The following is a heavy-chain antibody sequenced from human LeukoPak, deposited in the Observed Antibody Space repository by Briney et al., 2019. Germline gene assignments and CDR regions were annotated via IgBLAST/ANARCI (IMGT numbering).Heavy chain of an antibody. CDR2: ISGSGGST. V-gene: IGHV3-23*01. J-gene: IGHJ4*02. Sequence: GGSLRLSCAASGFTFSSYAMSWVRQAPGKGPEWVSAISGSGGSTYYADSVKGRFTISRDNSKNTLYLQMNSLRAEDTAVYYCAKGYYYYDSSGYYPDYWGQGTLVIVSS. CDR1: GFTFSSYA. CDR3: AKGYYYYDSSGYYPDY. D-gene: IGHD3-22*01.